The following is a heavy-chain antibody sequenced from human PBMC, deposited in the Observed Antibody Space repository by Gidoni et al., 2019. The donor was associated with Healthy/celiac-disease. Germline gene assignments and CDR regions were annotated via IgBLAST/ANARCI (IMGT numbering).Heavy chain of an antibody. CDR1: GGTFSSYA. J-gene: IGHJ3*02. V-gene: IGHV1-69*01. Sequence: QVQLVQSGAEVKKPGSSVKVSCKASGGTFSSYAISWVRQAPGQGLEWMGGIIPIFGTANYAQKCQGRVTITADESTSTAYMELSSLRSEDTAVYYCARLAYYYDSSGYYFGAFDIWGQGTMVTVSS. CDR2: IIPIFGTA. D-gene: IGHD3-22*01. CDR3: ARLAYYYDSSGYYFGAFDI.